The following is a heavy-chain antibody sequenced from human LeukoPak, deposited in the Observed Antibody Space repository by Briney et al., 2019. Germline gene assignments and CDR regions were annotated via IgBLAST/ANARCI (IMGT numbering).Heavy chain of an antibody. J-gene: IGHJ4*02. V-gene: IGHV3-48*02. CDR1: GFTFSSYS. D-gene: IGHD5-18*01. CDR3: ARDSETTWIQLWLYYFDY. CDR2: ISSSSSTI. Sequence: GGSLRLSCAASGFTFSSYSMNWVRQAPGKGLEWVSYISSSSSTIYYADSVKGRFTISRDNAKNSLYLQMNSLRDEDTAVYCCARDSETTWIQLWLYYFDYWGQGTLVTVSS.